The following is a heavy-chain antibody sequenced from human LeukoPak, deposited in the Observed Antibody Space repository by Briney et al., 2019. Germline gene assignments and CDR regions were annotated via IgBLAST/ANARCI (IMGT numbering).Heavy chain of an antibody. CDR1: GGSLTNYY. CDR3: ARVAKHFRGGLSFYYMDV. D-gene: IGHD3-10*01. J-gene: IGHJ6*03. CDR2: IYYSGST. Sequence: SSETLSLTCTVSGGSLTNYYWSWIRQPPGKGLDWIGHIYYSGSTNYNPSLKSRVTISLDTSKNQFSLKVISVTAADTAVYYCARVAKHFRGGLSFYYMDVWGKGTTVTIS. V-gene: IGHV4-59*01.